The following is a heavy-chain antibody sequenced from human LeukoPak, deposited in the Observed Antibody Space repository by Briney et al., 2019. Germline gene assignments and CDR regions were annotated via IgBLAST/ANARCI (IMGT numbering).Heavy chain of an antibody. V-gene: IGHV1-2*02. Sequence: ASVKVSCKASGYTFTGYYMHWVRQAPGQGLEWMGWINPNSGGTNYAQKFQGRVTTTRDTSISTAYMELSRLRSDDTAVYYCARDQRVRDAFDIWGQGTMVTVSS. CDR3: ARDQRVRDAFDI. CDR1: GYTFTGYY. CDR2: INPNSGGT. D-gene: IGHD3-22*01. J-gene: IGHJ3*02.